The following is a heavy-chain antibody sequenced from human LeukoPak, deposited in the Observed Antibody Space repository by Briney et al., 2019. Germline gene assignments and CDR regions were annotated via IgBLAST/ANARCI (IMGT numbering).Heavy chain of an antibody. V-gene: IGHV4-61*02. D-gene: IGHD3-16*02. Sequence: PSQTLSLTCTVSGGSISSGSYYWSWIRQPAGKGLEWIGRIYTSGSTNYNPSLKSRVTISVDTSKNQFSLKLSSVAAADTAVYYCARARKKIMITSGGVILDAFDIWGQGTMVTVSS. CDR1: GGSISSGSYY. CDR3: ARARKKIMITSGGVILDAFDI. J-gene: IGHJ3*02. CDR2: IYTSGST.